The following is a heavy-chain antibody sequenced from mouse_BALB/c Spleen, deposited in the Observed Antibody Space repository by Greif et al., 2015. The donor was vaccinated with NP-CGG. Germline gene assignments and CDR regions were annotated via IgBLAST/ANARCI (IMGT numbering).Heavy chain of an antibody. J-gene: IGHJ4*01. CDR1: GYTFTSYW. CDR3: TRGGLRLYYYAMDY. Sequence: QVQLQQSGAELVRPGASVKLSCKASGYTFTSYWINWVKQRPGQGLEWIGNIYPSDSYTNYDQKFKDKATLTVDKSSSTAYMQLSSPTSEDSAVYYCTRGGLRLYYYAMDYWGQGTSVTVSS. D-gene: IGHD2-2*01. CDR2: IYPSDSYT. V-gene: IGHV1-69*02.